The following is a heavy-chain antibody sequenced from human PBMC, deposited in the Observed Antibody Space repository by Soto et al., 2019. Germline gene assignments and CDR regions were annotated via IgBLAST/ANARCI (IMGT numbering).Heavy chain of an antibody. CDR3: ARGGGPYYFDY. CDR1: GGSFSGYY. V-gene: IGHV4-34*01. Sequence: QVQLQQWGAGLLKPSETLSLTCAVYGGSFSGYYWSWIRQPPGKGLEWIGEINHSGSTNYNPSLKGRVTISVDTSKNQFSLKLSSVTAADTAVYYCARGGGPYYFDYWGQGTLVTVSS. D-gene: IGHD3-16*01. CDR2: INHSGST. J-gene: IGHJ4*02.